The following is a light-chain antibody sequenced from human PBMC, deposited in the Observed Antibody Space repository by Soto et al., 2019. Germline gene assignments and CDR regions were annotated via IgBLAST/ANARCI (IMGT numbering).Light chain of an antibody. V-gene: IGKV1-5*01. J-gene: IGKJ1*01. CDR3: QQYNSYWWT. CDR2: DAS. CDR1: QGVSNW. Sequence: DIQMTQSPSSVSASVGDRVTITCRASQGVSNWLAWYQQKPGKAPKLLIYDASSLESGVPSRFSGSGSGTEFTLTISSLQPDDFATYYCQQYNSYWWTFGQGTKVDIK.